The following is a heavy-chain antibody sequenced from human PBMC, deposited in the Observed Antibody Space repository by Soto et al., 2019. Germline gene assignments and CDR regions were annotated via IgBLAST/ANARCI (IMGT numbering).Heavy chain of an antibody. CDR3: ARPSGSYGDYAWSLKY. CDR1: GYPFTGYS. Sequence: QIQLVQSGAGVKKPGASVKVSCKASGYPFTGYSVGWVRQAPGQGPEWMGWISAYSGDTYYAQRFQDRLTMTTDASTSTAYMDLRSLRSDDTAVYYCARPSGSYGDYAWSLKYWGQGTLVTVSS. CDR2: ISAYSGDT. J-gene: IGHJ4*02. D-gene: IGHD4-17*01. V-gene: IGHV1-18*01.